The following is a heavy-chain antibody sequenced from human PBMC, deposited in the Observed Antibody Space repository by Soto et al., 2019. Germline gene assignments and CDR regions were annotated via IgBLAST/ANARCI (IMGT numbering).Heavy chain of an antibody. D-gene: IGHD4-17*01. CDR3: ARAHLDYGDYFPENRYYYYYMDV. CDR2: ISAYNGNT. V-gene: IGHV1-18*01. CDR1: GYTFTSYG. Sequence: QVPLVQSGAEVKKPGASVKVSCKASGYTFTSYGISWVRQAPGQGLEWMGWISAYNGNTNYAQKLQGRVTMTTDTSTSTAYMELRSLRSDDTAVYYCARAHLDYGDYFPENRYYYYYMDVWGKGTTVTVSS. J-gene: IGHJ6*03.